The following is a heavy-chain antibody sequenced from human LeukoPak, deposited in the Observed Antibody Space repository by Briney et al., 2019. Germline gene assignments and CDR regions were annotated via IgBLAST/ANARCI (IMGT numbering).Heavy chain of an antibody. CDR1: GGPISSYY. D-gene: IGHD2-2*01. Sequence: SETLSLTCTVSGGPISSYYWSWIRQPPGKGLEWIGYIYYSGSTNYNPSLKSRVTISVDTSKNQFSLKLSSVTAADTAVYYCARHGPRGDCSSTSCYDYWGQGTLVTVSS. CDR3: ARHGPRGDCSSTSCYDY. CDR2: IYYSGST. J-gene: IGHJ4*02. V-gene: IGHV4-59*08.